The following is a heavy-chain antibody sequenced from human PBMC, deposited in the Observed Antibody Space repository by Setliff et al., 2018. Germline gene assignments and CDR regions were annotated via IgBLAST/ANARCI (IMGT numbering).Heavy chain of an antibody. J-gene: IGHJ1*01. V-gene: IGHV1-18*01. CDR3: SRLVRFCTRVACQTLSGGEF. D-gene: IGHD2-8*01. CDR1: GYSFTDYG. Sequence: GASVKVSCKTSGYSFTDYGIAWVRQAPGQGLEWMGWISAHTGNTYSGQTLHDRLTLTTDTSTNTAYMELRSLGSDDTAVYYCSRLVRFCTRVACQTLSGGEFWGQGTLVTVSS. CDR2: ISAHTGNT.